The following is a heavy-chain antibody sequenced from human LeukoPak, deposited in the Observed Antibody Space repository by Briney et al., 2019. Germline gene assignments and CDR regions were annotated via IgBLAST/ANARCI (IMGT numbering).Heavy chain of an antibody. D-gene: IGHD6-6*01. V-gene: IGHV3-74*01. CDR1: GFTFTNYW. J-gene: IGHJ4*02. Sequence: PGGSLRLSCAASGFTFTNYWMHWVRQAPGMGLVWVSRLPPDELGIIYADSVKGRFTVSRDNAKNTVYLQMNNLRVDDTAMYYCVGTIASRGSEHWGQGALVTVSS. CDR3: VGTIASRGSEH. CDR2: LPPDELGI.